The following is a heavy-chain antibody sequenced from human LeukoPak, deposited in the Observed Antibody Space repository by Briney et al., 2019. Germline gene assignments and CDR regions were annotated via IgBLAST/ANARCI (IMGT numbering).Heavy chain of an antibody. Sequence: GASVKVSCKASGGTFSSYAISWVRQAPGQGLKWMGRIIPIFGTANYAQKFQGRVTITTDESTSTAYMELSSLRSEDTAVYYCASGSYRTYLGNWGQGTLVTVSS. CDR3: ASGSYRTYLGN. V-gene: IGHV1-69*05. J-gene: IGHJ4*02. D-gene: IGHD1-26*01. CDR1: GGTFSSYA. CDR2: IIPIFGTA.